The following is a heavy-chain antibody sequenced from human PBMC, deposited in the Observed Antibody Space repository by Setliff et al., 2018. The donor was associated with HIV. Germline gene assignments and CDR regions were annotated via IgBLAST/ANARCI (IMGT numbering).Heavy chain of an antibody. CDR3: ARGPPFAY. J-gene: IGHJ4*02. Sequence: SETLSLTCTVSGGSFIGSSFQSTWIRQTPGKGLEWIADIAYSGTTMYTNYNPSPESRVIVSEDTSRDQFFLKLTSVTADDTAIYYCARGPPFAYWGQGLLVTVSS. V-gene: IGHV4-39*07. CDR2: IAYSGTTMYT. CDR1: GGSFIGSSFQ.